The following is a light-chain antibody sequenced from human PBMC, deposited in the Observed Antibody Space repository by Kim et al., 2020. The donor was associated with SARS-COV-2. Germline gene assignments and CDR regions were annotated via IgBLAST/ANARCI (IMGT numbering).Light chain of an antibody. J-gene: IGKJ2*01. CDR2: GAS. CDR3: QQYGSSRT. CDR1: QSVSSSY. Sequence: SLAPGERATLSCSASQSVSSSYLAWYQQKPGQAPRLLIYGASSRATGIPDRFSGSGSGTDFTLTISRLEPEDFAVYYCQQYGSSRTFGQGTKLEI. V-gene: IGKV3-20*01.